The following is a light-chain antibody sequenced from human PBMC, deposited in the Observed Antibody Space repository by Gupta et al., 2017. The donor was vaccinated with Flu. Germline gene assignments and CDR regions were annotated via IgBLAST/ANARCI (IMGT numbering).Light chain of an antibody. CDR3: SSYTSGSTLVVA. Sequence: QSALTQPASVSGSPGQSITISCTGTTSDVGGYNSVSWYQQRPGTAPKLMIYDVSNRPSGISNRCSCSKSGNTAALTISGLQAEDEADYYCSSYTSGSTLVVAFGGGTKLTVL. J-gene: IGLJ2*01. CDR1: TSDVGGYNS. V-gene: IGLV2-14*01. CDR2: DVS.